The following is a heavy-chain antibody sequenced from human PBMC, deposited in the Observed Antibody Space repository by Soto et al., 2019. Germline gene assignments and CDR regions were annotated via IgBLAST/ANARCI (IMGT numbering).Heavy chain of an antibody. CDR1: GYTFNFYG. J-gene: IGHJ5*01. CDR3: AGVGGSSGHESPGFGS. D-gene: IGHD3-3*01. V-gene: IGHV1-18*01. Sequence: ASVKVSCKASGYTFNFYGITWVRQAPGQGLEWMGWISGFNGNTNYAADLQGRVTMTTDTSTSTAYMELRGLRSVDTAVYYCAGVGGSSGHESPGFGSWGQGTLVTVSS. CDR2: ISGFNGNT.